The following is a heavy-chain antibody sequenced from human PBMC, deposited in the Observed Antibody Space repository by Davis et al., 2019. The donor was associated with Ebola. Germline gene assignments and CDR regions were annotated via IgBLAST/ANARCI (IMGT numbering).Heavy chain of an antibody. Sequence: GESLKISCAASGFTFSDYYMSWIRQAPGKGLEWVSYISSSSSYTNYADSVKGRFTISRDNAKNSLYLQMNSLRAEDTAVYYCARVFVGATLGHAFDIWGQGTMVTVSS. CDR1: GFTFSDYY. J-gene: IGHJ3*02. CDR2: ISSSSSYT. CDR3: ARVFVGATLGHAFDI. V-gene: IGHV3-11*06. D-gene: IGHD1-26*01.